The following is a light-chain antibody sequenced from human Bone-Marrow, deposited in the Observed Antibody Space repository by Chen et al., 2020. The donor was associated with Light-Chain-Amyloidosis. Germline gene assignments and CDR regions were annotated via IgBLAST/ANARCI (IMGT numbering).Light chain of an antibody. V-gene: IGLV1-40*01. Sequence: QSVLTQPPSVSGAPGQRVPISCTWTSSNIGAGYDVHWYQQLPGTAPKLLIYGNDNRPSGVPDRFSASKSGTSASLAITGLQAEDEADYYCQSYDTTLSGSVFGGGTKLTVL. J-gene: IGLJ3*02. CDR3: QSYDTTLSGSV. CDR2: GND. CDR1: SSNIGAGYD.